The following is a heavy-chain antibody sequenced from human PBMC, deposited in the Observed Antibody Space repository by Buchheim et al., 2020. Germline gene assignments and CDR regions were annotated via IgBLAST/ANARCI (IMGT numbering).Heavy chain of an antibody. CDR3: AKDRYCSSTTCSEGNYGMDV. Sequence: QVQLVESGGGVVQPGRSLRLSCAASGFTFSRYGMHWVRQAPGKRLEWVSLISKDGSHKYYPDSVQDRFTISRDNPKSTLYLPMNSLRAEDTAVYYCAKDRYCSSTTCSEGNYGMDVWGQGAT. V-gene: IGHV3-30*18. CDR1: GFTFSRYG. D-gene: IGHD2-2*01. J-gene: IGHJ6*02. CDR2: ISKDGSHK.